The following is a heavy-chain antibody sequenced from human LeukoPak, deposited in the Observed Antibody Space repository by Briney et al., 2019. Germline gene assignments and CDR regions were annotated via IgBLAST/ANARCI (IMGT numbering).Heavy chain of an antibody. J-gene: IGHJ6*02. D-gene: IGHD4-17*01. CDR2: IWYDGSNK. CDR3: ARGDYGDYLTLYYYYGMDV. Sequence: PGGSLRLSCAASGFTFSSYGMHWVRQAPGKGLEWVAVIWYDGSNKYYADSVKGRFTISRDNSKNTLYLQMNSLRAEDTAVYYYARGDYGDYLTLYYYYGMDVWGQGTTVTVSS. CDR1: GFTFSSYG. V-gene: IGHV3-33*01.